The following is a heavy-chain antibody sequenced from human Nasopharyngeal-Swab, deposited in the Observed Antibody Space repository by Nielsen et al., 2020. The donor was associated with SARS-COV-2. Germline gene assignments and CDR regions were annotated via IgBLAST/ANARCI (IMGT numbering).Heavy chain of an antibody. CDR1: GYTLTELS. J-gene: IGHJ3*02. Sequence: ASVKVFCKVSGYTLTELSMHWVRQAPGKGLEWMGGFDPEDGETIYAQKFQGRVTMTEDASTDTAYMELSSLRSEDTAVYYCATDLRYCTNGVCYTKAADAFDIWGQGTMVTVSS. D-gene: IGHD2-8*01. CDR3: ATDLRYCTNGVCYTKAADAFDI. V-gene: IGHV1-24*01. CDR2: FDPEDGET.